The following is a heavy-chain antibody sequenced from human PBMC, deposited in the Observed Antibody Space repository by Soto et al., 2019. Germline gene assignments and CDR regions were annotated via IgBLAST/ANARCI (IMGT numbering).Heavy chain of an antibody. Sequence: EVQLVESGGGLVQPGGSLRLSCAASGFTFSNYWMGWVRQTPGKGLEWVANIKQDGSEKSYVDSVKGRFTISRDNAKNSLYLQMNSLRAEDTAVYYCARVGGITMVRGVIGYWGQGTLVTVSS. D-gene: IGHD3-10*01. V-gene: IGHV3-7*02. CDR1: GFTFSNYW. CDR3: ARVGGITMVRGVIGY. J-gene: IGHJ4*02. CDR2: IKQDGSEK.